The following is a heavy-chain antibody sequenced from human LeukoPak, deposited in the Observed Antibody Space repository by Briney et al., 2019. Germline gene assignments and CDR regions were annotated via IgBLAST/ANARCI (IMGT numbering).Heavy chain of an antibody. CDR3: ARDTLYCTNGVCYLDY. CDR2: IKQDGSEK. Sequence: AGGSLRLSCAASGFTFSSYWMSWVRQAPGKGLEWVANIKQDGSEKYYVDSVKGRFTISRDNSKNTLYLQMNSLRAEDTAVYYCARDTLYCTNGVCYLDYWGQGTLVTVSS. V-gene: IGHV3-7*01. CDR1: GFTFSSYW. D-gene: IGHD2-8*01. J-gene: IGHJ4*02.